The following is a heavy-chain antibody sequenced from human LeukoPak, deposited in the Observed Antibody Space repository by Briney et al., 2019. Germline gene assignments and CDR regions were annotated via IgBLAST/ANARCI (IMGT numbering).Heavy chain of an antibody. Sequence: PGGSLRLSCAASGFTFSSYAMSWVRQAPGKGLEWVSAIIGSGGSTYYADSVKGRFTISRDNSKNTLYLQMSTLGADDTAVYYCAKGPGDPAMVRRVIRSFDYWGHGTLVTVSS. D-gene: IGHD3-10*01. V-gene: IGHV3-23*01. CDR3: AKGPGDPAMVRRVIRSFDY. CDR1: GFTFSSYA. CDR2: IIGSGGST. J-gene: IGHJ4*01.